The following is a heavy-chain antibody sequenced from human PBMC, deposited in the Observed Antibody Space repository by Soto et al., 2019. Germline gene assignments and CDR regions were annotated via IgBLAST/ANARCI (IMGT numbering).Heavy chain of an antibody. CDR2: ISGSGGST. J-gene: IGHJ3*02. CDR1: GFTFSSYA. D-gene: IGHD2-8*01. V-gene: IGHV3-23*01. Sequence: GGSLRLSCAASGFTFSSYAMSWVRQAPGKGLEWVSAISGSGGSTYYANSVKGRFTISRDNSKHTLYLQMNSLRAEDSAVYSCASPGHLYSDAFDIWGQGTMVTVSS. CDR3: ASPGHLYSDAFDI.